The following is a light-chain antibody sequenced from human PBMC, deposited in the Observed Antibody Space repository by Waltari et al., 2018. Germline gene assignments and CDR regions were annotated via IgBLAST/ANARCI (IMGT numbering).Light chain of an antibody. J-gene: IGLJ2*01. CDR2: EVN. Sequence: QSALTQPASLSGSPGQSITISCTGPSSDVGHYHLVSWYQQHPGKAPKLKIFEVNKRPAAVSNRFSAAKSGNTASLTISGLQAEDEADYHCCSYAGGSTFVVFGGGTKLTVL. CDR1: SSDVGHYHL. V-gene: IGLV2-23*02. CDR3: CSYAGGSTFVV.